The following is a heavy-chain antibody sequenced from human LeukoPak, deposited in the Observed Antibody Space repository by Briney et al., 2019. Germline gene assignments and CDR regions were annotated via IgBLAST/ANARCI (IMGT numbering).Heavy chain of an antibody. V-gene: IGHV3-30-3*01. J-gene: IGHJ4*02. CDR3: ARGDYGDLY. Sequence: GGSLRLPCAASGFTFTSYVMHWVRQAPGKGLEWVAVISSDGNYKYYADSEKGRFTISRDNSKNTLYLQVNSLRAEDTAVYYCARGDYGDLYWGQGTLVTVSS. CDR2: ISSDGNYK. D-gene: IGHD4-17*01. CDR1: GFTFTSYV.